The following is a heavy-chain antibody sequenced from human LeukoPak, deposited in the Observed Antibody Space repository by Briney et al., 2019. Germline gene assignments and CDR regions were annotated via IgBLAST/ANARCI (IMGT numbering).Heavy chain of an antibody. CDR2: IYTSSSTM. CDR3: AREDDSWGPNNLDL. Sequence: GGSLRLSCAASAFTFSDYSMNWVRQAPGKGLEWISYIYTSSSTMYYADSVMGRFTISRDNAKESLYLQMNSLRDEDTAVYYCAREDDSWGPNNLDLWGR. D-gene: IGHD7-27*01. J-gene: IGHJ2*01. CDR1: AFTFSDYS. V-gene: IGHV3-48*02.